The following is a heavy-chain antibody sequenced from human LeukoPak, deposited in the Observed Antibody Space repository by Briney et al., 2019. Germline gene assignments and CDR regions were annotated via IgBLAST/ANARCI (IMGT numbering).Heavy chain of an antibody. CDR1: GFTFSSYW. J-gene: IGHJ1*01. CDR2: INKDGSST. V-gene: IGHV3-74*01. CDR3: ARPLYGDFARYFQR. D-gene: IGHD4-17*01. Sequence: EGSLRLSCAASGFTFSSYWMHWVRQAPGKGLVWVSHINKDGSSTSYADSVKGRFTISRDNAKNTLYLQMSSLRAEDTALYYCARPLYGDFARYFQRWGQGTLVTVS.